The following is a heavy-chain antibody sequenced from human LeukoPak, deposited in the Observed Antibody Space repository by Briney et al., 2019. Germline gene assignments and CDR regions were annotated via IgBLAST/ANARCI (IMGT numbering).Heavy chain of an antibody. J-gene: IGHJ4*02. V-gene: IGHV2-5*01. Sequence: SGPTLVNPSQTLTLTCTFSGFSLSTSGVGVGWIRQPPGKAPEWLALIYWNDDKRYSPSLKSRLTISKDTAKNQVVLTMTNMDPVDTATYYCARSSRWLRFFDYWGQGTLVTVSS. D-gene: IGHD5-12*01. CDR1: GFSLSTSGVG. CDR3: ARSSRWLRFFDY. CDR2: IYWNDDK.